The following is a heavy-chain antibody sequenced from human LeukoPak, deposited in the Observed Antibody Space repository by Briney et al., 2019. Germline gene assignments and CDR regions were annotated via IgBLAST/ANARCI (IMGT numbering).Heavy chain of an antibody. CDR2: ISGSGGTT. CDR3: VRVYGDYAQAFDY. V-gene: IGHV3-23*01. D-gene: IGHD4-17*01. J-gene: IGHJ4*02. Sequence: QTGGSLRLSCAGSGFTFSSYVMSWVRQAPGKGLEWVSGISGSGGTTYYADSVKGRFTISRDNAKNSLYLQMNSLRAEDTAVYSCVRVYGDYAQAFDYWGQGTLVTVSS. CDR1: GFTFSSYV.